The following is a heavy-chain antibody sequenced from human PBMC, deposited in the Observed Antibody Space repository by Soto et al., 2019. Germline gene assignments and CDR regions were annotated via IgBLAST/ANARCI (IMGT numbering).Heavy chain of an antibody. J-gene: IGHJ5*02. CDR1: GFTFSSYA. Sequence: GGSLRLSCAASGFTFSSYAMSWVRQATGKGLEWVSAISGSGGSTYYADSVKGRFTISRDNSKNTLYLQMNSLRAEDTAVYYCAKDCFYYYGSGSYYPYNWFDPWGQGTLVTVSS. CDR2: ISGSGGST. D-gene: IGHD3-10*01. CDR3: AKDCFYYYGSGSYYPYNWFDP. V-gene: IGHV3-23*01.